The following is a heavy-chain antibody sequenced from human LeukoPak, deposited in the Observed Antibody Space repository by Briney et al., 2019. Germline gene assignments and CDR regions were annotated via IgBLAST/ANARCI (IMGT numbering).Heavy chain of an antibody. Sequence: AGGSLRLSCAASGFTFTSYWMSWVRQPPGKGLEWVANIKQDGSEKYYVDSVKGRFTISRDNAKHSLYLQMNSLRAEDTAVYYCARDWGDYYCYYMDVWGKGTTVTVSS. J-gene: IGHJ6*03. CDR2: IKQDGSEK. V-gene: IGHV3-7*01. CDR3: ARDWGDYYCYYMDV. D-gene: IGHD3-16*01. CDR1: GFTFTSYW.